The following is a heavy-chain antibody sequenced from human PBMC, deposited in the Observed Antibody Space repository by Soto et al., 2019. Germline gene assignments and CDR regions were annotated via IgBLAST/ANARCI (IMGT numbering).Heavy chain of an antibody. V-gene: IGHV3-30-3*01. CDR2: ISYDGSNK. Sequence: GGSLRLSCAASGFTFSSYAMHWVRQAPGKGLEWVAVISYDGSNKYYADSVKGRFTISRDNSKNTLYLQMNSLRAEDTAVYYCAREKDSSGYYGTDAFDIWGQGTMVTVSS. D-gene: IGHD3-22*01. CDR1: GFTFSSYA. CDR3: AREKDSSGYYGTDAFDI. J-gene: IGHJ3*02.